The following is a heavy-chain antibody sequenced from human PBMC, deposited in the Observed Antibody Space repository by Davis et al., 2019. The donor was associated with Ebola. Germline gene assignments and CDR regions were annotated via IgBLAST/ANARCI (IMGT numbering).Heavy chain of an antibody. CDR1: GGSISSSNW. V-gene: IGHV4-4*02. CDR2: IYHSGST. D-gene: IGHD6-13*01. Sequence: SETLSLTCAVSGGSISSSNWWSWVRQPPGKGLEWIGEIYHSGSTNYNPSLKSRVTISVDKSKNQFSLKLSSVTAADTAVYYCARESSSWDYYYGMDVWGQGTTVTVSS. J-gene: IGHJ6*02. CDR3: ARESSSWDYYYGMDV.